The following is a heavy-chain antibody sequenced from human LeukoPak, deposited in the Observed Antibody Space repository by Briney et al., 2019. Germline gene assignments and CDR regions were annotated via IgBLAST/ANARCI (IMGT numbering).Heavy chain of an antibody. J-gene: IGHJ6*03. CDR3: ARRSEFGVLYYMDV. CDR1: GFTFSTYS. CDR2: ISGSSGTI. V-gene: IGHV3-48*01. D-gene: IGHD3-16*01. Sequence: PGGSLRLSCAASGFTFSTYSMNWVRQAPGKGLELVSYISGSSGTIYYADSVKGRFTISRDNAKNSLYLQMNSLRAEDTAVYYCARRSEFGVLYYMDVWGKGTTVTVS.